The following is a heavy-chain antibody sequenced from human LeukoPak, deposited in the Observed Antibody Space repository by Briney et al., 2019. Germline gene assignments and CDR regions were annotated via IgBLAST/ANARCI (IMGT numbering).Heavy chain of an antibody. CDR2: IYYSGST. CDR1: GGSISSSSYY. CDR3: APFTNWFDP. J-gene: IGHJ5*02. D-gene: IGHD3-10*01. Sequence: KPSETLSLTCTVSGGSISSSSYYWGWIRQPPGKGLEWIGSIYYSGSTYYNPSLKSRVTISVDTSKNQFSLKLSSVTAADTAVYYCAPFTNWFDPWGQGTLVTVSS. V-gene: IGHV4-39*01.